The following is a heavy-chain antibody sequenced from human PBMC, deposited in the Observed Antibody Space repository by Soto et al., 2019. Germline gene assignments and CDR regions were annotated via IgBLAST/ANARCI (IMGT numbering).Heavy chain of an antibody. D-gene: IGHD6-6*01. V-gene: IGHV3-11*06. CDR2: ISSSSSYT. Sequence: GGSLRLSCAASGFTFSDYYMSWIRQAPGKGLEWVSYISSSSSYTNYADSVKGRFTISRDNAKNSLYLQMNSLRAEDTAVYYCASQLAYDAFEIWGQGTMVTVSS. J-gene: IGHJ3*02. CDR3: ASQLAYDAFEI. CDR1: GFTFSDYY.